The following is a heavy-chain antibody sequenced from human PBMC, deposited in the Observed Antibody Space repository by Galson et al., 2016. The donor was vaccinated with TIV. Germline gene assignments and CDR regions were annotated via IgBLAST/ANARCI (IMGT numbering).Heavy chain of an antibody. CDR1: GYSFTSYW. J-gene: IGHJ2*01. CDR3: ARVGGLRLGELSVYGDWYFDR. V-gene: IGHV5-51*03. D-gene: IGHD3-16*02. CDR2: IYPGDSDT. Sequence: QSGAEVKKPGESLKISCKGSGYSFTSYWIAWVRQMPGKGLEWMGIIYPGDSDTRYSLSFQGQVTISTDKSISTAYLQWSSLKASDTAMYYCARVGGLRLGELSVYGDWYFDRWGRGTRVTVSS.